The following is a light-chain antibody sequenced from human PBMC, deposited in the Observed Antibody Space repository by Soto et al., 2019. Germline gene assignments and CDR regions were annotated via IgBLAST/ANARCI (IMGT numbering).Light chain of an antibody. Sequence: QSALTQPASVSGSPGQSITISCTGSSSDVGGYNYVSWYQQHPGKDPKLMIYEVSNRPSGVSSRFSGSKSGNTASLTISGLQAEDEADYYCSSFTSTSSLPYVFGTGTKVTVL. CDR3: SSFTSTSSLPYV. CDR2: EVS. V-gene: IGLV2-14*01. CDR1: SSDVGGYNY. J-gene: IGLJ1*01.